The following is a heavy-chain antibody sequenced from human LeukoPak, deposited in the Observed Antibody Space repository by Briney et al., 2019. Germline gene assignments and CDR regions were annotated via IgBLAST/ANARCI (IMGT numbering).Heavy chain of an antibody. D-gene: IGHD2-2*01. V-gene: IGHV3-21*01. CDR3: ARDEYQLQQYYYYYMDV. CDR2: ISSSSSYI. CDR1: GFTFSSYS. J-gene: IGHJ6*03. Sequence: GGSLRLSCAASGFTFSSYSMNWVRQAPGKGLEWVSSISSSSSYIYYADSVKGRFTISRDNAKNSLYLQMNSLRAEDTAVYYCARDEYQLQQYYYYYMDVWGKGTTVTVSS.